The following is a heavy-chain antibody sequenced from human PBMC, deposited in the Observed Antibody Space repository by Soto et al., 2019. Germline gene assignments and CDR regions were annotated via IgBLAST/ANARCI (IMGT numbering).Heavy chain of an antibody. Sequence: QLQLHQWGAGLLKPSETLSLTCAVYGGSFSGYYRSWIRQPPGKGLEWIGEINHSGSTNYNPSLKSRVTLSVDTSKNQIYLQLSSVTAADTAVYYCARGLRYSLFDPWGQGTLVTGSS. CDR3: ARGLRYSLFDP. D-gene: IGHD2-15*01. CDR1: GGSFSGYY. V-gene: IGHV4-34*01. J-gene: IGHJ5*02. CDR2: INHSGST.